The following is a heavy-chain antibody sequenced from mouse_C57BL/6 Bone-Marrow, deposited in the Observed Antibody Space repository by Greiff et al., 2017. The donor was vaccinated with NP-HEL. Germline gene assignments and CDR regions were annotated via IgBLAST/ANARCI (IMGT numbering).Heavy chain of an antibody. CDR1: GFTFSSYA. J-gene: IGHJ4*01. CDR2: ISDGGSYT. V-gene: IGHV5-4*01. Sequence: DVQLVESGGGLVKPGGSLKLSCAASGFTFSSYAMSWVRQTPEKRLEWVATISDGGSYTYYPDNVKGRFTISRDNAKNNLYLQMSHLKSEDTAMYYCARDQILYYGSSFYAMDYWGQGTSVTVSS. D-gene: IGHD1-1*01. CDR3: ARDQILYYGSSFYAMDY.